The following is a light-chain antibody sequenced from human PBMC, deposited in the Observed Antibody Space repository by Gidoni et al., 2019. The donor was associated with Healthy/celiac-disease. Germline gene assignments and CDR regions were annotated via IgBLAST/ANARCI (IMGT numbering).Light chain of an antibody. CDR3: AAWDDSLSGPV. CDR1: SSNIGSNY. J-gene: IGLJ3*02. Sequence: QSVLTQPPPASGTPGQMVTISCSGSSSNIGSNYVYWYQQRPGTAPKLLIYRNNQRPSGVPDRFSGSKSGTSASLAISGLRSEDEADYYCAAWDDSLSGPVFGGGTKLTVL. CDR2: RNN. V-gene: IGLV1-47*01.